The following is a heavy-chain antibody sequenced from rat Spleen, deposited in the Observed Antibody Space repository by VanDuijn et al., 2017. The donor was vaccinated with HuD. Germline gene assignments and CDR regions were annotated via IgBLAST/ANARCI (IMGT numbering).Heavy chain of an antibody. V-gene: IGHV2-30*01. CDR2: MWTGGNT. Sequence: NFNVHWVRRPTGRGLEWMGVMWTGGNTDYNSALKSRLSISRDTSQSQVFLKINSLQTEDTAIYFCTRTYGGYTSHWFAYWGQGTLVTVSS. D-gene: IGHD1-11*01. J-gene: IGHJ3*01. CDR1: NFN. CDR3: TRTYGGYTSHWFAY.